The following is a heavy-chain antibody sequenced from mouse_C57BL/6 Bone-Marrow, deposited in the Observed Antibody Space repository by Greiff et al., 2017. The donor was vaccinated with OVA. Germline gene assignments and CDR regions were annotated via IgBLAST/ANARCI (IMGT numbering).Heavy chain of an antibody. D-gene: IGHD2-4*01. V-gene: IGHV1-50*01. CDR3: AREGIYYDYDVAMDN. CDR1: GYTFTSYW. J-gene: IGHJ4*01. CDR2: IDPSDSYT. Sequence: VQLQQPGAELVKPGASVKLSCKASGYTFTSYWMQWVKQRPGQGLEWIGEIDPSDSYTNYNQKFKGKATLTVDTSSSTAYMQLSSLTSEDSAVYYWAREGIYYDYDVAMDNWGKGTSVTVSS.